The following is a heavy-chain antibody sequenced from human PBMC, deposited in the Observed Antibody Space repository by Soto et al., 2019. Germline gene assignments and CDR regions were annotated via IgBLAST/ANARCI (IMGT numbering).Heavy chain of an antibody. V-gene: IGHV3-9*01. Sequence: DVQLVESGGGLVQPGRSLRLSCAASGFIFDDFAMHWVRQAPGKGLEWVSGISWNSGSTDYAASVKGRFIISRDNARNSLYLQMNSLRPEDTDLYYCARDTDSDTWNDPFDYWGQGALVIVS. CDR2: ISWNSGST. D-gene: IGHD1-1*01. CDR3: ARDTDSDTWNDPFDY. J-gene: IGHJ4*02. CDR1: GFIFDDFA.